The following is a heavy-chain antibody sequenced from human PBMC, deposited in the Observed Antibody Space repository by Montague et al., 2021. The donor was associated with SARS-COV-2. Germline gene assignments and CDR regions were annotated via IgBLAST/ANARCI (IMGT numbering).Heavy chain of an antibody. CDR3: ARELQYNWFDP. J-gene: IGHJ5*02. CDR2: IYHRGTT. CDR1: GGSIDSYY. D-gene: IGHD2-21*02. V-gene: IGHV4-59*01. Sequence: SETLSLTCTVSGGSIDSYYWSWLRQPPGKGLEWIGYIYHRGTTNYNPSLESRVTMSVDTSKNQFSLNLSSVTAADTAMYYCARELQYNWFDPWGQGTLVTVSS.